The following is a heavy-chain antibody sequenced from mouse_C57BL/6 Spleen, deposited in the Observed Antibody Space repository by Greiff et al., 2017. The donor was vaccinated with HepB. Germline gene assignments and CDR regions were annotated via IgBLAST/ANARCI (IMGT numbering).Heavy chain of an antibody. CDR3: AIPHINLRAMDY. D-gene: IGHD1-1*01. CDR1: GFTFSDYY. CDR2: ISNVGGSN. V-gene: IGHV5-12*01. Sequence: EVQLQQSGGGLVQPGGSLKLSCAASGFTFSDYYMYWVRQTPEKRLEWVAYISNVGGSNDYPDTVKGLFTISRDNAKNTLYLQMSRLKSEDTAMYYCAIPHINLRAMDYWGQGTSVTVSS. J-gene: IGHJ4*01.